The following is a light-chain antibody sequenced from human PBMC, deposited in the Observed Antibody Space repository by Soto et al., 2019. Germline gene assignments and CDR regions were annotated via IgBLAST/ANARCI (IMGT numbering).Light chain of an antibody. CDR3: CSYAGSLVV. V-gene: IGLV2-23*01. CDR2: EGS. Sequence: QSALTQPASVSGSPGQSITISCTGTSSDVRSYNLVSWYQQHPGKAPKLMIYEGSKRPSGVSNRFSGSKSGNTASLTISGLQAEDEADYYCCSYAGSLVVFGGGTKLTVL. J-gene: IGLJ2*01. CDR1: SSDVRSYNL.